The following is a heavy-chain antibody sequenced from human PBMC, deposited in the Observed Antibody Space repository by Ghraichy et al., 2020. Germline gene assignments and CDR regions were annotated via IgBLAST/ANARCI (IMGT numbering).Heavy chain of an antibody. CDR1: GFTFSSYA. V-gene: IGHV3-23*01. Sequence: LSLTCAASGFTFSSYAMSWVRQAPGKGLEWVSAISGSGGSTYYADSVKGRFTISRDNSKNTLYLQMNSLRAEDTAVYYCAKHRPGYSSGWSFDYWGQGTLVTVSS. CDR3: AKHRPGYSSGWSFDY. J-gene: IGHJ4*02. CDR2: ISGSGGST. D-gene: IGHD6-19*01.